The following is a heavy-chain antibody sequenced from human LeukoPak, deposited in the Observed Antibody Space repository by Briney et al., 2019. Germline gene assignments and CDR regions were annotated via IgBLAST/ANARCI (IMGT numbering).Heavy chain of an antibody. V-gene: IGHV1-69*13. CDR2: IIPIFGTA. CDR3: ARDSGSYAFDI. CDR1: GYTFTSYD. D-gene: IGHD3-10*01. J-gene: IGHJ3*02. Sequence: ASVKVSCKASGYTFTSYDINWVRQAPGQGLEWMGGIIPIFGTANYAQKFQGRVTITADESTSTAYMELSSLRSEDTAVYYCARDSGSYAFDIWGQGTMVTVSS.